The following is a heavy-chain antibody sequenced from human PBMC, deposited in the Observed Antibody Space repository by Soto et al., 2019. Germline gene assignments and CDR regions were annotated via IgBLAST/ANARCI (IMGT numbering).Heavy chain of an antibody. CDR2: ISYDGSNK. Sequence: ESGGGVVQPGRSLRLSCAASGFTFSSYGMHWVRQAPGKGLEWVAVISYDGSNKYYADSVKGRFTISRDNSKNTLYLQMNSLRAEDTAVYYCAKDYGYFPSGYYGMNGWGQGTTVTVSS. CDR1: GFTFSSYG. J-gene: IGHJ6*02. V-gene: IGHV3-30*18. CDR3: AKDYGYFPSGYYGMNG. D-gene: IGHD3-10*01.